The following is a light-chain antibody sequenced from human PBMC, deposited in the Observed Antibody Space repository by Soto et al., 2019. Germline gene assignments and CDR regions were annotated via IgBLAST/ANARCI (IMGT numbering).Light chain of an antibody. V-gene: IGKV3-15*01. Sequence: EIVMTQSPATLSVSPREGSTLSCRASQGIGDTLAWYQQKPGQTPRLLIYDTSIRATGVPARFSGSRSGAEFTLTISRLEPEDFAVYYCQQYGSSPVTFGQGTRLEIK. CDR2: DTS. J-gene: IGKJ5*01. CDR3: QQYGSSPVT. CDR1: QGIGDT.